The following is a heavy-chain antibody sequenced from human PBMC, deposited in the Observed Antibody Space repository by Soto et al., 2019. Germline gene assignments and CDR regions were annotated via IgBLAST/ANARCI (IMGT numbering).Heavy chain of an antibody. D-gene: IGHD3-10*01. CDR2: ISAYNGNT. Sequence: QVQLVQSGAEVKKPGASVKVSCKASGYTFTSYGISWVRQAPGQGLEWMGWISAYNGNTNYAQKLQDRVTMTTDTSTSTAYMELRSLRSDDTAVYYCERLEGDLLWFGELSPDKYYFDYWGQGTLVTVSS. CDR3: ERLEGDLLWFGELSPDKYYFDY. J-gene: IGHJ4*02. CDR1: GYTFTSYG. V-gene: IGHV1-18*01.